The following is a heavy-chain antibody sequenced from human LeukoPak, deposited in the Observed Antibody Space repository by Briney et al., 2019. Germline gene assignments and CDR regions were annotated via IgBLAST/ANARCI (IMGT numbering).Heavy chain of an antibody. CDR1: RFTFSSYW. CDR3: AKCGTGSNFDY. J-gene: IGHJ4*02. D-gene: IGHD3-10*01. Sequence: GRSLRLSCVASRFTFSSYWMSWVRHTPGKALEGVADVNQGGSERYYVESVKGRLTISRENVKNSLYLQMNSLRAEDTAVYYCAKCGTGSNFDYWGQGMLVTVSS. V-gene: IGHV3-7*02. CDR2: VNQGGSER.